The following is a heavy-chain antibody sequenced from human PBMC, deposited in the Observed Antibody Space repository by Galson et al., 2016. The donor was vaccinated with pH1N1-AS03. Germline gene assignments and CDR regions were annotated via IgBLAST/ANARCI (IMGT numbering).Heavy chain of an antibody. CDR3: ARDPRGPCTSATCPTTYYFGMDV. V-gene: IGHV1-2*04. CDR2: INTDSGVT. D-gene: IGHD2-2*01. J-gene: IGHJ6*02. CDR1: GYIFTGFY. Sequence: SCKASGYIFTGFYVHWARQAPGQGLEWMGWINTDSGVTNYAQKFEAWVTMTRDTSVSTAYMELYGLKSDDTAVYYCARDPRGPCTSATCPTTYYFGMDVWGQGTTVIVSS.